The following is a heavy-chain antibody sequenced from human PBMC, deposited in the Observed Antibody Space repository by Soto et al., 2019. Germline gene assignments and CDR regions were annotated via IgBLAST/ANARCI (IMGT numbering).Heavy chain of an antibody. J-gene: IGHJ5*02. CDR2: ISAYNGNT. CDR1: GYTFTSYG. D-gene: IGHD3-3*01. CDR3: ARTYYDFWSGSWFDP. V-gene: IGHV1-18*01. Sequence: QVQLVQSGAEVKKPGASVKVSCKASGYTFTSYGISWVRQAPGQGLEWMGWISAYNGNTNYAQKLQGRVTMTTDTSTSAAYMELRSLRSDDTAVYYCARTYYDFWSGSWFDPWGQGTLVTVSS.